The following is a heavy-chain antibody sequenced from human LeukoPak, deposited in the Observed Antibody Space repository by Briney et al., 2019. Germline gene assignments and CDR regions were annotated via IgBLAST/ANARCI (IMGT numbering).Heavy chain of an antibody. D-gene: IGHD2-21*02. J-gene: IGHJ6*03. CDR3: ARSHCGGDCYSSRWQVFYGYYYYYMDV. Sequence: SETLSLTCAVSGGSFRGFYWSWIRQSPDKGLEWIGEITHSGSSSYNPSLRSQLTISVDMSKNQFSLKLKSMTAADTAIYYCARSHCGGDCYSSRWQVFYGYYYYYMDVWAKGTTVTVSS. CDR1: GGSFRGFY. V-gene: IGHV4-34*01. CDR2: ITHSGSS.